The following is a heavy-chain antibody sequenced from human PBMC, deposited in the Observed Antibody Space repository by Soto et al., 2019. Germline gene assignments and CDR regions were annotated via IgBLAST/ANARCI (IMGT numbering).Heavy chain of an antibody. V-gene: IGHV4-39*01. CDR3: ARLSSYGSGPNYYYYYGMDV. CDR1: GGSISSSIYY. CDR2: IYYSGST. J-gene: IGHJ6*02. Sequence: PSETLSLTCTVSGGSISSSIYYWGWIRQPPGKGLEWIGSIYYSGSTYYNPSLKSRVTISVDTSKNQFSLKLSSVTAADTAVYYCARLSSYGSGPNYYYYYGMDVWGQGTTVTVSS. D-gene: IGHD3-10*01.